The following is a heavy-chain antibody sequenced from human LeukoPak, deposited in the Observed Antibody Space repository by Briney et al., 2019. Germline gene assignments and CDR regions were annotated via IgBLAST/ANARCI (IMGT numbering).Heavy chain of an antibody. CDR3: ARGKALRFLDWLPPSGTFDI. Sequence: SETLSLTCAVYGGSFSGYYWNYIRQPPGKGLEWIGEINHNESTNYNPSLQSRVTILVDTSKNQVSLKLSSVTAADTAVYYCARGKALRFLDWLPPSGTFDIWGLGTMVSVSS. CDR2: INHNEST. V-gene: IGHV4-34*01. CDR1: GGSFSGYY. J-gene: IGHJ3*02. D-gene: IGHD3-3*01.